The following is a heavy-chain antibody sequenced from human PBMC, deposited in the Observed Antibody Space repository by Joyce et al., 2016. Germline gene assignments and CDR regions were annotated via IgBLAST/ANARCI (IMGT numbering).Heavy chain of an antibody. J-gene: IGHJ2*01. D-gene: IGHD2-21*02. V-gene: IGHV3-64*01. CDR1: GFTFSSYA. CDR3: ARAVTARYWYFDL. Sequence: EVQLVESGGGLVQPGGSLRLSCAASGFTFSSYAMHWVRQAPGKGLEYVSAISSNGGSTYYANSVKGRFTSSRDNSKNTLYLQMGSLRAEDMAVYYCARAVTARYWYFDLWGRGTLVTVSS. CDR2: ISSNGGST.